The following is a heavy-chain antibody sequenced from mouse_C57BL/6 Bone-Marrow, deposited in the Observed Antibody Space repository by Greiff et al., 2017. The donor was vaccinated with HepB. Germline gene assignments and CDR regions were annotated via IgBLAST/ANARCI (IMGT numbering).Heavy chain of an antibody. CDR3: ARVRGFYAGAMDY. J-gene: IGHJ4*01. CDR1: GYTFTSYW. CDR2: IHPSSGST. D-gene: IGHD2-3*01. V-gene: IGHV1-64*01. Sequence: VQLQQPGAELVKPGASVKLSCKASGYTFTSYWMHWVKQRPGQGLEWIGMIHPSSGSTNYNEKFKSKATLTVDKSSSTAYMQLSSLTSEDSAVYYCARVRGFYAGAMDYWGQGTSVTVSS.